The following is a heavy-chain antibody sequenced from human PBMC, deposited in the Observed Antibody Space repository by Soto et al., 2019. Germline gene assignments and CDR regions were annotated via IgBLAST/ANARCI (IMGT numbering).Heavy chain of an antibody. Sequence: QVQLVESGGGVIQPGRSLRLTCAASGFTFSSFGMHWVRQAPGKGLKWVAVIWHDGRNKYYADFVKGRFTISRDNSKNTLYLQMNSLRAEDTAVYYCASRSPALDYWGQGTLVTVSS. D-gene: IGHD2-2*01. CDR1: GFTFSSFG. CDR2: IWHDGRNK. J-gene: IGHJ4*02. V-gene: IGHV3-33*01. CDR3: ASRSPALDY.